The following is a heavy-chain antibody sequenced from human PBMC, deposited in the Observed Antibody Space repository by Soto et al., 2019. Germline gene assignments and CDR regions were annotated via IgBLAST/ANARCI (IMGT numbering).Heavy chain of an antibody. CDR2: IYPSDSDT. CDR3: ARRGRKQFAFDI. V-gene: IGHV5-51*03. Sequence: EVQLVQSGPEVKKPGESLKISCKGFGYSFSTYWIGWVRQMPGKGLEWMGIIYPSDSDTRYSPSFQGQVTISADTSNSTAYLQWSSLKASDTAMYYCARRGRKQFAFDIWSQGTMVTVSS. J-gene: IGHJ3*02. CDR1: GYSFSTYW.